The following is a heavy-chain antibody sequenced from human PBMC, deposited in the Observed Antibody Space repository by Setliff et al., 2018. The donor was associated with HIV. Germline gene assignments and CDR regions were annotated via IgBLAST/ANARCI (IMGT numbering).Heavy chain of an antibody. D-gene: IGHD6-19*01. CDR3: ARKSAEATNWFDP. CDR2: IYPGDSDT. J-gene: IGHJ5*02. CDR1: GYIFNNFW. V-gene: IGHV5-51*01. Sequence: GESLKLSCKGSGYIFNNFWIAWVRQMPGKGLEWMGIIYPGDSDTRYSPSFEGQVTISADKSINTAYLQWSSLKASDTAMYYCARKSAEATNWFDPWGQGTLVTVS.